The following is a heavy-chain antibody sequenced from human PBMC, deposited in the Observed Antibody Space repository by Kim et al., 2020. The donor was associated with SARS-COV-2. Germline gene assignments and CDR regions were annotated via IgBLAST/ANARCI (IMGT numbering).Heavy chain of an antibody. Sequence: GGSLRLSCAASGFTVSNSYMNWVRQAPGKGLEWVALIYREGNTYYADYAKGRFTISSDNYKNTRVLQMNILSAEDTAVYYCARRIPTIWDVDYWGQGGLVTVSP. CDR2: IYREGNT. V-gene: IGHV3-66*02. CDR1: GFTVSNSY. D-gene: IGHD2-2*01. J-gene: IGHJ4*02. CDR3: ARRIPTIWDVDY.